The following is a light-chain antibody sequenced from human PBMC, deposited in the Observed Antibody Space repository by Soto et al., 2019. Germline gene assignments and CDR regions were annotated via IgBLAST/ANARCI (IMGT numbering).Light chain of an antibody. V-gene: IGLV2-14*01. CDR1: TSDIGDNKY. J-gene: IGLJ3*02. Sequence: QSVLTQPASVSGSPGQSITISCPGTTSDIGDNKYVSWYQQHPGKAPQLIIYEVYNRPSGVSNRFSVSKSGNTASLTISGLQAEDEADYYCSSYTPTTWVFGGGTKLTVL. CDR3: SSYTPTTWV. CDR2: EVY.